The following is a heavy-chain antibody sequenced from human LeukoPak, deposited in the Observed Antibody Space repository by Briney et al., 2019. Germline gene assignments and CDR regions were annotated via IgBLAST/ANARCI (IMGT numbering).Heavy chain of an antibody. CDR2: IKRDGSFT. J-gene: IGHJ3*02. Sequence: PGGSLRLSCVASGFTFSSYWMHWVRQAPGKGLVWLSRIKRDGSFTNYADSVKGRFTVSRDNAKNTLYLQMNSLRPEDSAVYYCSRGGSPPEALGDTFDIWGQGTMVTVSS. V-gene: IGHV3-74*01. CDR1: GFTFSSYW. D-gene: IGHD1-26*01. CDR3: SRGGSPPEALGDTFDI.